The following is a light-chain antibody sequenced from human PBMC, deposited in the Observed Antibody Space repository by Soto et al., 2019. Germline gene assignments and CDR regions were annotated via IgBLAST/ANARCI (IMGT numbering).Light chain of an antibody. CDR3: QQCNNWPLT. V-gene: IGKV3D-15*01. J-gene: IGKJ4*01. CDR2: DAS. CDR1: QSVSSY. Sequence: ELVMRQSLATLSLSPGERATLSSMASQSVSSYLAWYQQTNGQAPRILIYDASNRDTGIPARFSGSGSGTEFTLTISRLQSEDFEVYYCQQCNNWPLTFGGGTKVDIK.